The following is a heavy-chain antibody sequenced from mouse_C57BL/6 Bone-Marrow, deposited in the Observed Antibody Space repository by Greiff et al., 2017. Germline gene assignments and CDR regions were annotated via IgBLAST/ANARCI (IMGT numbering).Heavy chain of an antibody. CDR2: IWRGGST. V-gene: IGHV2-5*01. J-gene: IGHJ1*03. Sequence: QVQLQQSGPGLVQPSQSLSITCTVSGFSLTSYGVHWVRQSPGKGLEWLGVIWRGGSTDYNAAFMSRLTITKDNSKSQVFLKMNRLEADDTAIYYGAKEGNSWYFDVWGTGTTVTVSS. CDR3: AKEGNSWYFDV. D-gene: IGHD2-1*01. CDR1: GFSLTSYG.